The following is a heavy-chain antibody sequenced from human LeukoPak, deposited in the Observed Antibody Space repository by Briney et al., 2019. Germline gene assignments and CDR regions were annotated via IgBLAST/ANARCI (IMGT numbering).Heavy chain of an antibody. CDR3: ARDNKIQLWGNDAFDI. CDR2: ISSSSRTT. Sequence: AGGSLRLSCAASGFTFSSYSMNWVRQAPGKGLEWISYISSSSRTTYYADSVKGRFTISRDNSKNTLYLQMNSLRAEDTAVYYCARDNKIQLWGNDAFDIWGQGTMVTVSS. D-gene: IGHD5-18*01. J-gene: IGHJ3*02. CDR1: GFTFSSYS. V-gene: IGHV3-48*01.